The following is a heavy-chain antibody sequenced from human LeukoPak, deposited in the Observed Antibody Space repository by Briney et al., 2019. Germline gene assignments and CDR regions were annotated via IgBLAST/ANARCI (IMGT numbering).Heavy chain of an antibody. CDR2: MSGSGAST. CDR1: GFTFSTYG. CDR3: AKGDFYCSSTSCYLSDY. J-gene: IGHJ4*02. V-gene: IGHV3-23*01. Sequence: GGSLRLSWAASGFTFSTYGMNWVRQAPGKGLEWISTMSGSGASTSYADSVQGRFTISRDNSKNTLYLQMNSLRAEDTAVYYCAKGDFYCSSTSCYLSDYWGQGTLVTVSS. D-gene: IGHD2-2*01.